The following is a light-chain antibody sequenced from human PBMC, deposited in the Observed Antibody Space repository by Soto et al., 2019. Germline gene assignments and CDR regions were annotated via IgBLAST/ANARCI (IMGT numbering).Light chain of an antibody. J-gene: IGLJ3*02. Sequence: QAVVTQEPSLTVSPGGTVTLTCGSSTGAVTSGHYPYWFQQKPGQAPRTLIYDTNNKHSWTPARFSGSLLGGKAALTLSGAHLEAEGEYYCLLSVGGARVFGGGTKLTVL. CDR1: TGAVTSGHY. CDR3: LLSVGGARV. CDR2: DTN. V-gene: IGLV7-46*01.